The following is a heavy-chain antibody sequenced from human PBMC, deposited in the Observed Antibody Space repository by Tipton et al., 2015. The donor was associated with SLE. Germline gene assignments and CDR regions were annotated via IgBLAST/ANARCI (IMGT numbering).Heavy chain of an antibody. J-gene: IGHJ4*02. D-gene: IGHD6-13*01. V-gene: IGHV3-48*03. CDR2: ISSSGYTI. CDR3: AREGVSSPDY. CDR1: GFTFSSSW. Sequence: SLRLSCAASGFTFSSSWMHWVRQAPGKGLEWVSYISSSGYTIYYADSVKGRFTISRDSAKNSLYLQMNSLRAEDTALYYCAREGVSSPDYWGQGTLVTVSS.